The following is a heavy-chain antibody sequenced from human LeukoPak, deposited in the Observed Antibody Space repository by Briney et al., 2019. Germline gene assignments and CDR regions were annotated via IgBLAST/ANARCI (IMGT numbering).Heavy chain of an antibody. D-gene: IGHD3-22*01. CDR3: ARMAGSGYYCDS. V-gene: IGHV2-70*04. CDR2: IDWDDDK. Sequence: SGPALVKPTQTLILTCTFSGFSLSTTTMRVNWIRQPPGKALEWLARIDWDDDKFYSTSLKTRLTISKDTSKNQVVLTMTNMDPVDTATYYCARMAGSGYYCDSWGQGTLVTVSS. CDR1: GFSLSTTTMR. J-gene: IGHJ4*02.